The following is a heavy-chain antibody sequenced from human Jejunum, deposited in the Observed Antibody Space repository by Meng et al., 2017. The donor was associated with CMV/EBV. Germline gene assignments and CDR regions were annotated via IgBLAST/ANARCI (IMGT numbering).Heavy chain of an antibody. J-gene: IGHJ4*02. D-gene: IGHD6-13*01. CDR2: INTDGSNT. Sequence: SGFTISTSWMHGVRQVPGKGLEWVSRINTDGSNTNYADSVKGRFTISRDNAKSTLYLQMNSLTAEDTAVYYCIRGPCGADSWYDYWGQGTLVTVSS. V-gene: IGHV3-74*01. CDR3: IRGPCGADSWYDY. CDR1: GFTISTSW.